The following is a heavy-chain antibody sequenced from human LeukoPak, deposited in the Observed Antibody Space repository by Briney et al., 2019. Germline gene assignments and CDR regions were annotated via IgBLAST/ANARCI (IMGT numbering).Heavy chain of an antibody. CDR1: AYTFTGYY. V-gene: IGHV1-2*02. CDR2: INPDSGGT. Sequence: ASVKVSCKASAYTFTGYYMHWVRQAPGQGLEWMGWINPDSGGTNYAQKFQGRVTMTRDTSISTAYMEVRRLRSDNTAVYYCAREGSGWYGNFDYWGQGTLVTVSS. D-gene: IGHD6-19*01. CDR3: AREGSGWYGNFDY. J-gene: IGHJ4*02.